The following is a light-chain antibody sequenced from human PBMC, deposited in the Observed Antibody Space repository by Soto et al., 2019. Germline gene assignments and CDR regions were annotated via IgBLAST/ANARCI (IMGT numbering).Light chain of an antibody. Sequence: QSVLTQPASVSGSPGQSITISCTGSGRDIGAYDYVSWYQQHPGKAPKLIIYGVKNRPSGVSNRFSASKSAFTASLTISGLQTEDEAHYYCSSYTTSYFYVFGPGTKLTVL. J-gene: IGLJ1*01. CDR2: GVK. V-gene: IGLV2-14*01. CDR3: SSYTTSYFYV. CDR1: GRDIGAYDY.